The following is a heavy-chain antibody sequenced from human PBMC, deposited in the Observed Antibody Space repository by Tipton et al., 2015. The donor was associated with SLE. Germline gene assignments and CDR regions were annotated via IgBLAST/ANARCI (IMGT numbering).Heavy chain of an antibody. D-gene: IGHD3-9*01. CDR3: ARDPGMSRYLDGRYFDY. Sequence: TLSLTCTVSGGSISSISSYWGWVRQPPGKGLEWIGTFYHTGNSYYKPSLKSRVTISIDSSKSQLSLNLRSVTAADTAVYYCARDPGMSRYLDGRYFDYWGRGTQVTVSS. CDR2: FYHTGNS. V-gene: IGHV4-39*07. CDR1: GGSISSISSY. J-gene: IGHJ4*02.